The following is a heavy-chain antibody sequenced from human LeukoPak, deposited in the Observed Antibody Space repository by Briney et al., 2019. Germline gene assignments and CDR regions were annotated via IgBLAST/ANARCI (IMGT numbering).Heavy chain of an antibody. V-gene: IGHV4-34*01. CDR1: GGSFSGYY. CDR3: ARVKMTTVTRGNWFDP. CDR2: INHSGST. Sequence: SETLSLTCAVYGGSFSGYYWSWIRQPPGKGLEWIGEINHSGSTNYNPSLKSRVTISVDTSKNQFSLKLSSVTAADTAVYYCARVKMTTVTRGNWFDPWGQGTLVTVSS. D-gene: IGHD4-17*01. J-gene: IGHJ5*02.